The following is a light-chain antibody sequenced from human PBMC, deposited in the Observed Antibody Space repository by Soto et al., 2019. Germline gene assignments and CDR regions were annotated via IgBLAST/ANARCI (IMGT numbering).Light chain of an antibody. J-gene: IGLJ2*01. Sequence: QSVLTQPPSASASLGASVTLTCTLSSAYSDYRVDWYQQRPGKGPRFVMRVGTGGIVGSKGDGIPNRFSVLGSGLHRYLTIKNIQEEDESDYYCGADHGSGSNFVVFGGGTKLTVL. V-gene: IGLV9-49*01. CDR1: SAYSDYR. CDR2: VGTGGIVG. CDR3: GADHGSGSNFVV.